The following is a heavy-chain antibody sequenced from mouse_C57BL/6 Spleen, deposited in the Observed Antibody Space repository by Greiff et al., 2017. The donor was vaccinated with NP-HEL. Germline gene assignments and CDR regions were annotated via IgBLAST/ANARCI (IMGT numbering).Heavy chain of an antibody. D-gene: IGHD1-1*01. CDR3: ARLDYGSEDRYWYFDV. Sequence: QVQLQQSGAELVMPGASVKLSCKASGYTFTSYWMHWVKQRPGQGLEWIGEIDPSDSYTNYNQKFKGKSTLTVDKSSSTAYMQLSSLTSEDSAVYYCARLDYGSEDRYWYFDVWGTGTTVTVSS. CDR1: GYTFTSYW. CDR2: IDPSDSYT. V-gene: IGHV1-69*01. J-gene: IGHJ1*03.